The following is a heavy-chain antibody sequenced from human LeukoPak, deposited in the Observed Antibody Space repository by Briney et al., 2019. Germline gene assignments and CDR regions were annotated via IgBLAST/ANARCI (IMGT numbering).Heavy chain of an antibody. CDR1: GGSISSYY. D-gene: IGHD3-22*01. CDR2: IYYSGST. J-gene: IGHJ4*02. Sequence: NPSETLSLTCTVSGGSISSYYWSWIRQPPGKGLEWIGYIYYSGSTNYNPSLKSRVTISVDTSKNQFSLKLSSVTAADTAVYYCARTVVSRDSSGYYPYYFDYWGQGTLVTVSS. V-gene: IGHV4-59*01. CDR3: ARTVVSRDSSGYYPYYFDY.